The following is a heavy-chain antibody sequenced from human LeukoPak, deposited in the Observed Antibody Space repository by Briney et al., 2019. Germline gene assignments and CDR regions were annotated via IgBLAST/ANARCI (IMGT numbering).Heavy chain of an antibody. D-gene: IGHD6-19*01. CDR3: ARDQGIAVVFDY. V-gene: IGHV3-74*01. CDR1: GFTFSSYW. Sequence: GGSLLLSFAASGFTFSSYWMRWVRQPARKGRVWVSRINSDGSSTSYADSVKGRYTTSRHNAKNTLYLQMNSLRAEDTAVYYCARDQGIAVVFDYWGQGTLVTVSS. J-gene: IGHJ4*02. CDR2: INSDGSST.